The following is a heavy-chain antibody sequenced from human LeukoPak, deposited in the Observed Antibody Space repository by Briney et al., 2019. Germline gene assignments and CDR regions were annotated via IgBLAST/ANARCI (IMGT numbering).Heavy chain of an antibody. Sequence: GGSLRLPCAASGFTFSIFAMHWVRQAPGKGLEWLALISYDGSNKYYADSVKGRFTISRDNSKNTLYLQMNSLRPEDTAVYYCAREGDESLYYFDYWGQGTLVTVSS. CDR2: ISYDGSNK. V-gene: IGHV3-30-3*01. J-gene: IGHJ4*02. CDR3: AREGDESLYYFDY. D-gene: IGHD3-16*01. CDR1: GFTFSIFA.